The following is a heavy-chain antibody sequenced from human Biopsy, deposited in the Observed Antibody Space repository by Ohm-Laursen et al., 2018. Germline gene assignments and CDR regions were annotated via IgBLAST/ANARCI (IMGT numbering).Heavy chain of an antibody. CDR1: GFTFSNYA. J-gene: IGHJ2*01. D-gene: IGHD2-15*01. Sequence: SLRLSCAASGFTFSNYAMIWVRQAPGKGLEWVSAISDIGSSTFYSDSVKGRFTISRDNSKKTLYLQMNSLRAEDTAIYYCAKDQPDLAVVVAAHWYFDLWGRGTQVTVSS. V-gene: IGHV3-23*01. CDR2: ISDIGSST. CDR3: AKDQPDLAVVVAAHWYFDL.